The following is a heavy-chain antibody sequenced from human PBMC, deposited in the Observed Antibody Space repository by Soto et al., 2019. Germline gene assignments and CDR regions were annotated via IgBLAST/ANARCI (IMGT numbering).Heavy chain of an antibody. V-gene: IGHV3-23*01. CDR1: GFTFSSYA. D-gene: IGHD6-19*01. CDR2: ISGSGGST. J-gene: IGHJ4*02. Sequence: GSLRLACSASGFTFSSYAMSWVRQAPGKGLEWVSAISGSGGSTYYADSVKGRFTISRDNSKNTLYLQMNSLRAEDTAVYYCAKDSSGWYVYFDYWGQGTLVTVYS. CDR3: AKDSSGWYVYFDY.